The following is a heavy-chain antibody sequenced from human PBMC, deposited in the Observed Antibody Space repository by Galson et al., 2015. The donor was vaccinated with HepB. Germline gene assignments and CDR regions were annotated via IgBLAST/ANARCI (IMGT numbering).Heavy chain of an antibody. D-gene: IGHD3-10*01. CDR1: GGSISSTYY. CDR3: ARYSMVRGDIG. J-gene: IGHJ4*02. V-gene: IGHV4-39*07. CDR2: ISYSGTT. Sequence: LSLTCIVSGGSISSTYYWGWIRQPPGRGLEWIGSISYSGTTYYNPSLRSRLTISLDTSKNQFSLKLSSATAADTAVYYCARYSMVRGDIGWGQGTLVTVSS.